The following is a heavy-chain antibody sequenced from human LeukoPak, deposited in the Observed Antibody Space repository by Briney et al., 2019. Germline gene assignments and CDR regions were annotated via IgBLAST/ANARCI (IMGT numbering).Heavy chain of an antibody. Sequence: PGGSPRLSCAASGFTVSSNYMSWVRQAPGKGLEWVSVIYSGGSTYYADSVKGRFTISRDNSKNTLYLQMNSLRAEDTAVYYCARAGMVRGVIRTYYYYGMDVWGQGTTVTVSS. CDR3: ARAGMVRGVIRTYYYYGMDV. CDR1: GFTVSSNY. V-gene: IGHV3-53*01. CDR2: IYSGGST. D-gene: IGHD3-10*01. J-gene: IGHJ6*02.